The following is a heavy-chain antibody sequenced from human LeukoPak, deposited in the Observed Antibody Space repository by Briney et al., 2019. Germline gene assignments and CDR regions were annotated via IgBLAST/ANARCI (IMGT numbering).Heavy chain of an antibody. J-gene: IGHJ5*02. CDR2: ISYSGNT. CDR3: ARGRLTTGGWFDP. V-gene: IGHV4-39*07. Sequence: PSETLSLTCTVSGASISSSSYYWGWIRQPPGKGLEWIGSISYSGNTYYNPSLKSRVTISVATSKNQFSLKLTSVTAADTAVYYCARGRLTTGGWFDPWGQGTLVTVSS. CDR1: GASISSSSYY. D-gene: IGHD3-9*01.